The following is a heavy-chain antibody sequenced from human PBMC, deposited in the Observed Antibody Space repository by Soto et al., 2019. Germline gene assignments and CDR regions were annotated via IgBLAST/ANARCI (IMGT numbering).Heavy chain of an antibody. D-gene: IGHD3-3*01. V-gene: IGHV3-48*01. CDR2: ISSSSSTI. Sequence: PGGSLRLSCAASGFTFSSYSMNWVRQAPGKGLEWVSYISSSSSTIYYADSVKGRFTTSRDNAKNSLYLQMNSLRAEDTAVYYCARDAFTIFGVVTTPGYMDVWGKGTTVTVSS. CDR1: GFTFSSYS. J-gene: IGHJ6*03. CDR3: ARDAFTIFGVVTTPGYMDV.